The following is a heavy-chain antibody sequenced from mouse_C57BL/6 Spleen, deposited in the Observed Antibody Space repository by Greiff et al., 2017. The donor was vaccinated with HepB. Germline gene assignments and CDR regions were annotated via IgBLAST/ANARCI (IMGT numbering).Heavy chain of an antibody. CDR2: ISDGGSYT. J-gene: IGHJ2*01. V-gene: IGHV5-4*01. CDR3: ARDDDYGSSFDY. CDR1: GFTFSSYA. D-gene: IGHD1-1*01. Sequence: EVQVVESGGGLVKPGGSLKLSCAASGFTFSSYAMSWVRQTPEKRLEWVATISDGGSYTYYPDNVKGRFTISRDNAKNNLYLQMRHLKSEDTAMYYCARDDDYGSSFDYWGQGTTLTVSS.